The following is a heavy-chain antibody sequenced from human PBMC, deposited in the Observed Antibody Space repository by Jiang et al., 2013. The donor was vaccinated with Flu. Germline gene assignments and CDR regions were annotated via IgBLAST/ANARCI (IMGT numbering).Heavy chain of an antibody. J-gene: IGHJ4*02. Sequence: RLSCAASGFTFSSYAMSWVRQAPGKGLEWVSAISGSGGSTYYADSVKGRFTISRDNSKNTLYLQMNSLRAEDTAVYYCAELGLGAPQVFNFDYWAQGTLVTVSS. CDR3: AELGLGAPQVFNFDY. V-gene: IGHV3-23*01. D-gene: IGHD1-26*01. CDR1: GFTFSSYA. CDR2: ISGSGGST.